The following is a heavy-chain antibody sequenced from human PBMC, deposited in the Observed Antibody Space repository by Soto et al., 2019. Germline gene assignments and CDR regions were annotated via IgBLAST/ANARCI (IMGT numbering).Heavy chain of an antibody. CDR2: ISSSSSTI. Sequence: PGGSLRLACAASGFTFTSSSMNWVRQAPEKGLEWVSYISSSSSTIYYADSVKGRFTISRDNAKNSLYLQMNSLRDEDTAVYYCARDYTYYDILTGYYIAWFDPWGQGTLVTVSS. D-gene: IGHD3-9*01. V-gene: IGHV3-48*02. CDR1: GFTFTSSS. J-gene: IGHJ5*02. CDR3: ARDYTYYDILTGYYIAWFDP.